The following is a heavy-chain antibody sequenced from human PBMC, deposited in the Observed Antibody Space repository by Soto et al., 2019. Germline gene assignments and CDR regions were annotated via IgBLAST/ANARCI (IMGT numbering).Heavy chain of an antibody. Sequence: QVQLVQSGAEVKKPGASVKVSCKASGYTFTSYAMHWVRQAPGQRLEWMGWINAGNGNTKYSQKFQGRVTITRDTSASTAYVELSSLRSEDTAVYYCARAREVRGVIDGWGQGTLVTVSS. CDR3: ARAREVRGVIDG. CDR1: GYTFTSYA. V-gene: IGHV1-3*01. CDR2: INAGNGNT. J-gene: IGHJ5*02. D-gene: IGHD3-10*01.